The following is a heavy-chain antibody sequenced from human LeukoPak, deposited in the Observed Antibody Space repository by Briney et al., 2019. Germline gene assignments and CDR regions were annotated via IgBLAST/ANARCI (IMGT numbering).Heavy chain of an antibody. CDR3: AHRPPPRYCSSTSCYGRWNWFDH. V-gene: IGHV2-5*02. J-gene: IGHJ5*02. Sequence: VSGPTLLQPTPTLTLTCTFSGFARSTRGVGVGWIRQPPGKALEWLSLNYWDEDKRYSPSLKSRLTITKDTSKTQVVLTMTNMDPVDTATYYCAHRPPPRYCSSTSCYGRWNWFDHWGQGTLVTVSS. D-gene: IGHD2-2*01. CDR1: GFARSTRGVG. CDR2: NYWDEDK.